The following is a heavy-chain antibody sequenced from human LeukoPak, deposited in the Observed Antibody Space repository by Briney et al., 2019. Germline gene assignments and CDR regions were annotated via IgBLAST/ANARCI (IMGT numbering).Heavy chain of an antibody. V-gene: IGHV1-2*02. CDR1: GYTFTAYY. J-gene: IGHJ5*02. D-gene: IGHD2-2*02. CDR2: ITPNSGGT. CDR3: ARGFRLSAIEDWFDP. Sequence: ASVKVSCKASGYTFTAYYMHWVRLAPGQGLEWMGWITPNSGGTKYAQRFQGRVTMTRDTSISTAYMELSGLRSDDTAVYYCARGFRLSAIEDWFDPWGQGTLVTVSS.